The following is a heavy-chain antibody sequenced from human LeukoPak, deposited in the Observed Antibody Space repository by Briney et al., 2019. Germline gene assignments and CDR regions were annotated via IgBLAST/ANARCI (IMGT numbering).Heavy chain of an antibody. D-gene: IGHD3-10*02. CDR3: ARITFSGEFFDY. Sequence: PSETLSLTCTVSGGSISSSSYYWGWIRQPPGKGLEWIGSIYYSGSTYYNPSLKSRVTISVDTSKNQFSLKLSSVTAPDTAVYYCARITFSGEFFDYWGQGTLVTVSS. CDR1: GGSISSSSYY. J-gene: IGHJ4*02. CDR2: IYYSGST. V-gene: IGHV4-39*01.